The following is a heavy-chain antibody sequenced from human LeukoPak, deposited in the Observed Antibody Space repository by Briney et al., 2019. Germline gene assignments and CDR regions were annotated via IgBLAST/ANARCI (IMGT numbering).Heavy chain of an antibody. CDR1: GFTFSTYG. J-gene: IGHJ5*02. D-gene: IGHD6-19*01. CDR3: ARDGSIAVKNWFDP. CDR2: ISGSSDAT. V-gene: IGHV3-23*01. Sequence: PGGSLRLSCAASGFTFSTYGMSWVRQAPGKGLEWVSAISGSSDATFYADSVKGRFTVSRDNSKNTLYLQMNSLRAEDTAVYYCARDGSIAVKNWFDPWGQGTLVTVSS.